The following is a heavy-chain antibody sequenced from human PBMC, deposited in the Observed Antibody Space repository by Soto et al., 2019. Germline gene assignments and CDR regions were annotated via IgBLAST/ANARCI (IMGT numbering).Heavy chain of an antibody. J-gene: IGHJ6*02. CDR1: GYSFTTYW. D-gene: IGHD6-13*01. CDR2: IYPGDSDT. V-gene: IGHV5-51*01. CDR3: ARQAAAGKYYYAMDV. Sequence: EVQLVQSGAEVKKPGESLKISCKGSGYSFTTYWIGWVRQMPGKGLEGMVIIYPGDSDTRYSPSFQGQVTISADKSINTPYLQWSSLKASDTAIYSCARQAAAGKYYYAMDVWGQGTTVTVSS.